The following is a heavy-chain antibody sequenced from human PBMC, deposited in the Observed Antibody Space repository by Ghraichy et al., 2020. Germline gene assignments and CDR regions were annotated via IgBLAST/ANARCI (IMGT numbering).Heavy chain of an antibody. V-gene: IGHV4-31*03. J-gene: IGHJ4*02. CDR1: GASMSSGGYY. D-gene: IGHD2-15*01. CDR3: ARMMCSSGSCYACDY. CDR2: IYYSGST. Sequence: SATLSLTCTVSGASMSSGGYYWSWSRQHPGRGLEWIGYIYYSGSTYYNPSLKSRVTISVDTSKNQFSLKLSSVTAADTAVYYCARMMCSSGSCYACDYWGQGTLVTVSS.